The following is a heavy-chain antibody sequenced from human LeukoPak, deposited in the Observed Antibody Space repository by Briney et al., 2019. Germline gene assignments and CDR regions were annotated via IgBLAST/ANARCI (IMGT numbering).Heavy chain of an antibody. Sequence: SGPALLKPTQTLTLTCTFSGFSLSTSAMCVSWIRQPPGKALEWLARIDWDDDKYYSTSLKTRLTISKGTSKNQVVLTMTNMDPVGTATYYCARYNSGSYSYGMDVWGQGTTVTVSS. V-gene: IGHV2-70*11. CDR2: IDWDDDK. D-gene: IGHD1-26*01. CDR3: ARYNSGSYSYGMDV. J-gene: IGHJ6*02. CDR1: GFSLSTSAMC.